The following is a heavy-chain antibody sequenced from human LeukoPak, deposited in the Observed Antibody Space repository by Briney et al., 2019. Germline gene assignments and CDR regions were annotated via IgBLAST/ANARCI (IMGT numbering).Heavy chain of an antibody. D-gene: IGHD3-22*01. CDR3: ARLADDSSGYYYFAY. Sequence: ASVKVSCKASGYTFTSYDINWVRQATGQGLEWMGWMNPNSGNTGYAQKFQGRVTMTRDMSTSTVYMELSSLRSEDTAVYYCARLADDSSGYYYFAYWGQGTLVTVSS. CDR1: GYTFTSYD. V-gene: IGHV1-8*02. J-gene: IGHJ4*02. CDR2: MNPNSGNT.